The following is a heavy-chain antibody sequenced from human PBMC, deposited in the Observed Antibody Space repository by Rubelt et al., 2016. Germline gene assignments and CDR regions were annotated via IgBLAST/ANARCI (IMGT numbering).Heavy chain of an antibody. CDR3: ARDQRFLEWLTHYYYGMDV. J-gene: IGHJ6*02. CDR1: GFTFCSYA. Sequence: EVQLVESGGGLVQPGGSLRLSCAASGFTFCSYAMSWVRQAPGKGLVWVSRINSDGSSTSYADSVKGRFTISRDNAKNPLYLQMNSLGAEDTAVYYCARDQRFLEWLTHYYYGMDVWGQGTTVTVSS. V-gene: IGHV3-74*01. D-gene: IGHD3-3*01. CDR2: INSDGSST.